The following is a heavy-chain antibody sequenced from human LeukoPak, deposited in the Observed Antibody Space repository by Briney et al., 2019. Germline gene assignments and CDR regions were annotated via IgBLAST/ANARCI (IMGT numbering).Heavy chain of an antibody. CDR3: ARLCQVTTCAKFEY. J-gene: IGHJ4*02. D-gene: IGHD4-17*01. V-gene: IGHV4-39*01. Sequence: PSATLSLTCTVSGDFLSSGDYYWGWIRQSPGKGLTWIGSIYYSGSTLYNASFESRVTMSVDTSKNQFYLKLRSVTAADTAVYSCARLCQVTTCAKFEYWGQGILVTVSA. CDR1: GDFLSSGDYY. CDR2: IYYSGST.